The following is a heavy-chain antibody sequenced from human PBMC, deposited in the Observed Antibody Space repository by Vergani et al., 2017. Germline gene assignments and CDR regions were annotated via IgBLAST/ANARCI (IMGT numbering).Heavy chain of an antibody. CDR2: IRYDGSDK. CDR1: GFTFNIYG. D-gene: IGHD4-17*01. V-gene: IGHV3-30*02. Sequence: QVPLVESGGGVVQPGGSLRLSCAASGFTFNIYGMHWVRQAPGKGLEWVAFIRYDGSDKYYADSVKGRFTISRDNSMNTLYLQMNSLRADDTAVYYCAKXLTTVTIPNYFDYWGQRTLVTVSS. J-gene: IGHJ4*01. CDR3: AKXLTTVTIPNYFDY.